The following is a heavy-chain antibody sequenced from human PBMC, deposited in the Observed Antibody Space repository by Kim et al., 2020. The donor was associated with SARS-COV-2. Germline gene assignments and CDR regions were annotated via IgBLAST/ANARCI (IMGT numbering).Heavy chain of an antibody. CDR1: GGSFSGYY. D-gene: IGHD6-13*01. CDR3: ARDPSSSWYSALDYYYYYGMDV. Sequence: SETLSLTCAVYGGSFSGYYWSWIRQPPGKGLEWIGEINHSGSTNYNPSLKSRVTISVDTSKNQFSLKLSSVTAADTAVYYCARDPSSSWYSALDYYYYYGMDVWGQGTTVTVSS. J-gene: IGHJ6*02. V-gene: IGHV4-34*01. CDR2: INHSGST.